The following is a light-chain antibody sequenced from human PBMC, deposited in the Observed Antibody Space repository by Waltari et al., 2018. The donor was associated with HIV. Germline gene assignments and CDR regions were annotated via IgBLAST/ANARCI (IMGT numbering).Light chain of an antibody. Sequence: DIVMTQSPDSLAVSLGERATINCNSSQNILYSSNNKNYFAWYQQKPRQPPRLLISWASSRESGVPDRFNGSGSGTDFTLTITSLQAEDVAVYYCQQYYSRPPTFGHGTKVDIK. J-gene: IGKJ2*01. CDR3: QQYYSRPPT. V-gene: IGKV4-1*01. CDR1: QNILYSSNNKNY. CDR2: WAS.